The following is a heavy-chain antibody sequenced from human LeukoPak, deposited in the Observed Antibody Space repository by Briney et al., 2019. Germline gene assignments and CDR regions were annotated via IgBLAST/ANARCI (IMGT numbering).Heavy chain of an antibody. J-gene: IGHJ6*03. Sequence: GGSLRLSCAASGFTFSSYWMHWVRQAPGKGLVWVSRINSDGSSTSYADSVKGRFTISRDNAKNSLYLQMNSLRAEDTAVYYCARVSSGSGSYYKGYFYYYYYMDVWGKGTTVTVSS. V-gene: IGHV3-74*01. CDR1: GFTFSSYW. CDR3: ARVSSGSGSYYKGYFYYYYYMDV. CDR2: INSDGSST. D-gene: IGHD3-10*01.